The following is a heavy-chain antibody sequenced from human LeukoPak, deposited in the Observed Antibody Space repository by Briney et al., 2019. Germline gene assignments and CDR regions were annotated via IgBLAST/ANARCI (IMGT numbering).Heavy chain of an antibody. V-gene: IGHV4-34*01. Sequence: PSETLSLTCAVYGGSFSGYYWSWIRQPPGKGLEWIGEINHSGSANYNPSLKSRFTISVDTSKNQFSLKLSSVTAADTAVYYCARDGEDYYDSSGLVDYYGMDVWGQGTTVTVSS. CDR3: ARDGEDYYDSSGLVDYYGMDV. CDR1: GGSFSGYY. J-gene: IGHJ6*02. CDR2: INHSGSA. D-gene: IGHD3-22*01.